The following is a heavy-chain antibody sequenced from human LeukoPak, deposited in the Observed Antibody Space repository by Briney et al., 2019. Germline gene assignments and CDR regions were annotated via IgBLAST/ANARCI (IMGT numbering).Heavy chain of an antibody. CDR1: GYTFTGYY. Sequence: SVKVSCKASGYTFTGYYMHWVRQAAGQGLEWMGWIYPNSVGTNYAQKFQGRLTMTRDTSLSTAYMELSRLRSDDTAVYCCARDAGDIVVVTGAFDIWGQGTMVTVSS. V-gene: IGHV1-2*02. J-gene: IGHJ3*02. CDR3: ARDAGDIVVVTGAFDI. D-gene: IGHD2-21*02. CDR2: IYPNSVGT.